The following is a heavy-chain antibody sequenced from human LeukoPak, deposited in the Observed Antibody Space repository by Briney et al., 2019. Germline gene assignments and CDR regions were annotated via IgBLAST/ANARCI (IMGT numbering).Heavy chain of an antibody. CDR3: ARALFGVVRSYYYYMDV. CDR1: GGSISSSSYY. D-gene: IGHD3-3*01. J-gene: IGHJ6*03. Sequence: PSETLSLTCTVSGGSISSSSYYWGWIRQPPGKGLEWIGSIYYSGSTYYNPSLKSRVTISVDTSKNQFSLKLSSVTAADTAVYYCARALFGVVRSYYYYMDVWGKGTTVTVSS. V-gene: IGHV4-39*07. CDR2: IYYSGST.